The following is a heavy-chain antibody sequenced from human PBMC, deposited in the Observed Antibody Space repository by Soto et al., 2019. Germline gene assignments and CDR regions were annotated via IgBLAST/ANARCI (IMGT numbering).Heavy chain of an antibody. D-gene: IGHD2-15*01. CDR2: ISYDGSNE. CDR1: GFTFSSHV. V-gene: IGHV3-30-3*01. Sequence: QVQLVESGGGVVQPGRSLRLSCAASGFTFSSHVMHCVRQAPGKGLEWVALISYDGSNEYYADSVKGRFTISRDNSKNTLYLQMNSLRTEDTAMYYCARDVVSKGSVDDWGQGTLVTVSS. CDR3: ARDVVSKGSVDD. J-gene: IGHJ4*02.